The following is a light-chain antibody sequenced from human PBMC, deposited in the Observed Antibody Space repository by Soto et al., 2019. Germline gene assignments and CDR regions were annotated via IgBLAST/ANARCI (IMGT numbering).Light chain of an antibody. CDR2: GAS. CDR1: QGISSY. CDR3: QQLNNFPRT. J-gene: IGKJ1*01. V-gene: IGKV1-9*01. Sequence: DIQLTQCPSLLSASVGDRVTITCRASQGISSYLAWYQQRPGKAPKLLMYGASTLQSGVPSRFSGSASGTTFTLTINNLQPEDFATYYCQQLNNFPRTFGQGTKVE.